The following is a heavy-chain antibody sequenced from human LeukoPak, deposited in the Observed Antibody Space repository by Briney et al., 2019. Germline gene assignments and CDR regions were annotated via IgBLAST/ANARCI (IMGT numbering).Heavy chain of an antibody. V-gene: IGHV3-30*02. Sequence: PGGSLRLSCAASGFTFSNFAMHWVRQTPGKGLEWVAFIRYDASDRYYADSVKGRFTISRDNSKNTLYLQMNSLRPEDTAIYYCAKRWDSSGSGNYYPLDYWGQGTPVTVSS. CDR2: IRYDASDR. CDR1: GFTFSNFA. J-gene: IGHJ4*02. D-gene: IGHD3-10*01. CDR3: AKRWDSSGSGNYYPLDY.